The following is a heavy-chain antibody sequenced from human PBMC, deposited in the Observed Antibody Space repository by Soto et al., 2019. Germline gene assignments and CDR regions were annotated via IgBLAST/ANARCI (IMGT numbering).Heavy chain of an antibody. CDR2: IYYSGST. V-gene: IGHV4-59*01. D-gene: IGHD6-13*01. CDR3: ARVNKSAAGTGPMVY. Sequence: PSETLSLTCTVSGGSISSYYWSWIRQPPGKGLEWIGHIYYSGSTNYNPSLKSRVTISVDTSKNQFSLKLSSVTAADTTVYYCARVNKSAAGTGPMVYWGQGTLVTVSS. J-gene: IGHJ4*02. CDR1: GGSISSYY.